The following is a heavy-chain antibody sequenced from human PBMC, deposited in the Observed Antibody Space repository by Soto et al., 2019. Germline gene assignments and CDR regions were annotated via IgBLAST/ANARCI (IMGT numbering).Heavy chain of an antibody. CDR3: ARAAPDYYSGMDV. J-gene: IGHJ6*02. CDR2: IYHSGST. V-gene: IGHV4-30-2*01. CDR1: GGSISSGGYS. Sequence: QLQLQESGSGLVKPSQTLSLTCAVSGGSISSGGYSWSWIRQPPGKGLEWIGYIYHSGSTYYNPSLKCRVPLSVDRSKNQFSLKLSSVTAADTAVYYCARAAPDYYSGMDVWGQGTTVPVSS.